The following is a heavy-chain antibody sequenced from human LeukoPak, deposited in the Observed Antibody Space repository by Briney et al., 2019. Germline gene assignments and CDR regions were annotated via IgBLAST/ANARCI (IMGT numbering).Heavy chain of an antibody. D-gene: IGHD2-15*01. J-gene: IGHJ4*02. Sequence: ASVKVSCKASGGTFSSYAISWVRQAPGQGLEWMGGIIPIFGTANYAQKFQGRVTIPADESTSTAYMELSSLRSEDTAVYYCAREGSRGGPSSFDYWGQGTLVTVSS. V-gene: IGHV1-69*13. CDR1: GGTFSSYA. CDR2: IIPIFGTA. CDR3: AREGSRGGPSSFDY.